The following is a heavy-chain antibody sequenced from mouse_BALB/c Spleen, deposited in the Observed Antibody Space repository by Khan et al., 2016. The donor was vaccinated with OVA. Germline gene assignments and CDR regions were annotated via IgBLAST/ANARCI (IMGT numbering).Heavy chain of an antibody. Sequence: VQLQQSGAELVKPGASVKLSCTASGFNIKDTHMHWVKQRPEQGLEWIGRIDPVNGNTKYDPKFQGKATITADTSSNTAYLQFRSLTAEDTAVYYCVPTGTGDYFDYWGQGTTLTVSS. J-gene: IGHJ2*01. D-gene: IGHD4-1*01. CDR3: VPTGTGDYFDY. V-gene: IGHV14-3*02. CDR1: GFNIKDTH. CDR2: IDPVNGNT.